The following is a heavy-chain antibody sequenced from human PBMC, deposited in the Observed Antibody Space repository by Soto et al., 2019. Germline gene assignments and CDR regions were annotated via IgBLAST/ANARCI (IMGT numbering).Heavy chain of an antibody. CDR3: ARWLKYSSSLDY. V-gene: IGHV1-69*13. CDR1: GGTFSSYA. CDR2: IIPIFGTA. D-gene: IGHD6-6*01. J-gene: IGHJ4*02. Sequence: SVKVSCKASGGTFSSYAISWLRQAPGQGLEWMGGIIPIFGTANYAQKFQGRVTITADESTSTAYMELSSLRSEDTAVYYCARWLKYSSSLDYWGQGTLVTVSS.